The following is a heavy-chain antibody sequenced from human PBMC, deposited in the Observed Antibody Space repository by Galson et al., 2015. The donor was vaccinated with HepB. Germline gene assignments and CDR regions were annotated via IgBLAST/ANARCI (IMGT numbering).Heavy chain of an antibody. J-gene: IGHJ4*02. D-gene: IGHD1-26*01. Sequence: SLRLSCAASGFTFSNFAMIWVRQAPGKGLEWVGFVRIKTRGGTTEYAASVKGRFTISRDDSKSVAYLQMNSLNAEDTAKYYCISDGPRRGRDYYPFAYWGQGTLVTVSS. V-gene: IGHV3-49*04. CDR3: ISDGPRRGRDYYPFAY. CDR2: VRIKTRGGTT. CDR1: GFTFSNFA.